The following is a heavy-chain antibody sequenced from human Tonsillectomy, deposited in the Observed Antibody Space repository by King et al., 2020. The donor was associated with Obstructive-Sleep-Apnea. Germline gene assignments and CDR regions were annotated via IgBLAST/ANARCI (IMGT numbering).Heavy chain of an antibody. J-gene: IGHJ6*02. CDR3: ARVEEGGSIRGYGLDV. CDR2: INHSGSS. Sequence: VQLQQWGAGLLKPSETLSLTCAVYDGAFSSSYWSWIRQPPGKGLEWIGEINHSGSSNCNPSLKSRVTISVDTSKNQFSLKLSSVTAADTAVYYCARVEEGGSIRGYGLDVWRQGTTVTVSS. CDR1: DGAFSSSY. D-gene: IGHD2-2*01. V-gene: IGHV4-34*01.